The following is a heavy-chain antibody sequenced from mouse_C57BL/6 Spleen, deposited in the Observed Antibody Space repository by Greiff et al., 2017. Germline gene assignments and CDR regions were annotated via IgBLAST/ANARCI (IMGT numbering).Heavy chain of an antibody. CDR3: ARGHYGSSYWYFDV. J-gene: IGHJ1*03. CDR1: GYTFTDYN. CDR2: INPNNGGT. Sequence: VQLQQSGPELVKPGASVKIPCKASGYTFTDYNMDWVKQSHGKSLEWIGDINPNNGGTIYHQKFKGKATLTVDKSSSTAYMELRSLTSEDTAVYYCARGHYGSSYWYFDVWGTGTTVTVSS. V-gene: IGHV1-18*01. D-gene: IGHD1-1*01.